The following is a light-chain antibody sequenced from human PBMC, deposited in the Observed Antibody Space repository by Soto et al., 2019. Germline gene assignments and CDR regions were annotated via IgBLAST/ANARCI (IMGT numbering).Light chain of an antibody. CDR2: AAS. Sequence: DIQMTQSPSSLSASVGDRVTITCRASQGISVFLAWFQQKPGKAPKRLVYAASSLESGVPSRCSGSRSGTSFTRTISTLQPEEFATYYCLQHNTFPFTFGPGTKVYIK. V-gene: IGKV1-17*01. CDR3: LQHNTFPFT. J-gene: IGKJ3*01. CDR1: QGISVF.